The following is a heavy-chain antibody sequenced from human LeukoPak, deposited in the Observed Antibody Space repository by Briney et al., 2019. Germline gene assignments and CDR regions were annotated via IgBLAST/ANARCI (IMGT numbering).Heavy chain of an antibody. J-gene: IGHJ4*02. Sequence: SETLSLTCTVSGGSISSSSYYWGWIRQPPGKGLEWIGSIYYSGSTYYNPSLKSRVTISVDTSKNQFSLKLSSVTAADTAVYYCASHVWVGELCYFDYWGQGTLVTVSS. CDR1: GGSISSSSYY. V-gene: IGHV4-39*01. CDR3: ASHVWVGELCYFDY. D-gene: IGHD3-10*01. CDR2: IYYSGST.